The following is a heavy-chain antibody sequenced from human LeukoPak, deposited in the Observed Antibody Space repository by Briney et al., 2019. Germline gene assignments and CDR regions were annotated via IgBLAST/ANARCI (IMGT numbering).Heavy chain of an antibody. Sequence: SQTLSLTCTVSGGSISSGVYYWSWIRQHPGKGLESIGYIYYSGSTYSNPSLKSRLTMSVDISKNQFSLKLSSVTAADTAVYYCARGVKGLRGAFDIWGQGTMVTVSS. CDR1: GGSISSGVYY. D-gene: IGHD3-10*01. CDR2: IYYSGST. J-gene: IGHJ3*02. V-gene: IGHV4-31*03. CDR3: ARGVKGLRGAFDI.